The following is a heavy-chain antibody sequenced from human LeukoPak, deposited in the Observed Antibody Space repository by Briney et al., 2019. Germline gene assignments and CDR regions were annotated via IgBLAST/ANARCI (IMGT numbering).Heavy chain of an antibody. D-gene: IGHD3-10*01. CDR2: IYYSGST. CDR1: GGSISSYY. CDR3: ARDQLSNWFDP. V-gene: IGHV4-59*01. J-gene: IGHJ5*02. Sequence: PSETLSLTCTVSGGSISSYYWSWIRQPPGKGLGWIGYIYYSGSTNYNPSLKSRVTISVDTSKNQFSLKLSSVTAADTAVYYCARDQLSNWFDPWGQGTLVTVSS.